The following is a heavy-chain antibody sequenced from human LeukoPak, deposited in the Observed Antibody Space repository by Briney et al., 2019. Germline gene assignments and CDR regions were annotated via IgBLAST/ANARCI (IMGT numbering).Heavy chain of an antibody. CDR2: ISSTGSTI. J-gene: IGHJ4*02. V-gene: IGHV3-11*04. Sequence: GGSLRLSCAASRFTFSDYYMSWIRQAPGKGLEWLSYISSTGSTIFYADSVKGRFPISRDNAKKSLYVQMDSLRAEDTAVYYCARDRYGSGSYSGYRFDYWGQGTLVSVSS. CDR3: ARDRYGSGSYSGYRFDY. D-gene: IGHD3-10*01. CDR1: RFTFSDYY.